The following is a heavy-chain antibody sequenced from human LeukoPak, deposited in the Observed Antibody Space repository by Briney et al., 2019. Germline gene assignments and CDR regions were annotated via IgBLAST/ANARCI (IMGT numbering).Heavy chain of an antibody. Sequence: GGSLRLSCAASGFTFSNYAMHWVRQAPGRGLEWVAVISFDGSDKYYADSVQGRFTISRDNSKNTLYLQMNSLRVEDTAVYYCARSGGLQKFDYWGQGTLVTVSS. CDR2: ISFDGSDK. V-gene: IGHV3-30-3*01. CDR1: GFTFSNYA. D-gene: IGHD4-11*01. CDR3: ARSGGLQKFDY. J-gene: IGHJ4*02.